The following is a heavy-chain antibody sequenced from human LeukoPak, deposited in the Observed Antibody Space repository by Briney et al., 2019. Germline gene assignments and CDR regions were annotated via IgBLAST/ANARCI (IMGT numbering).Heavy chain of an antibody. Sequence: SETLSLTCTVSGGSISSYYWSWIRQPPGKGLEWIGYIYYSGSTTYNPSLKSRVTISVDTSKNKFSLKLSSVTAADTAVYYCAXXXXXSYPTFEDYWGQGTLVTVSS. CDR1: GGSISSYY. CDR3: AXXXXXSYPTFEDY. V-gene: IGHV4-59*01. CDR2: IYYSGST. D-gene: IGHD3-16*02. J-gene: IGHJ4*02.